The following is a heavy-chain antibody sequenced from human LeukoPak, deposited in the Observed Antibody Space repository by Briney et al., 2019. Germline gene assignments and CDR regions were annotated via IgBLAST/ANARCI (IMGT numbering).Heavy chain of an antibody. J-gene: IGHJ4*02. Sequence: VASVKVSCKASGYTFTSDYMHWVRQAPGQGLEWMGIINPSGGSTSYAQKFQGRVTMTRDMSTSTVYMELSSLRSEDTAVYYCARVTAAGEYYFDYWGQGTLVTVSS. CDR3: ARVTAAGEYYFDY. V-gene: IGHV1-46*01. CDR1: GYTFTSDY. D-gene: IGHD6-13*01. CDR2: INPSGGST.